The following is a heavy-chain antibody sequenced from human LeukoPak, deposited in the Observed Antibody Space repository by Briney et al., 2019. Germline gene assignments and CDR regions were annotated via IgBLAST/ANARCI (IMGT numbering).Heavy chain of an antibody. J-gene: IGHJ4*02. CDR3: ARDPRYPYQYQSDDSGFSLDY. CDR2: IKQDGSEK. CDR1: GFTFSSYW. V-gene: IGHV3-7*01. D-gene: IGHD3-22*01. Sequence: GGSLRLSCAASGFTFSSYWMSWVRLAPGRGLEWVANIKQDGSEKYYVDSVKGRFTISRDNAKNSLYLQMNSLRAEDTAVYYCARDPRYPYQYQSDDSGFSLDYWGQGTLVTVSS.